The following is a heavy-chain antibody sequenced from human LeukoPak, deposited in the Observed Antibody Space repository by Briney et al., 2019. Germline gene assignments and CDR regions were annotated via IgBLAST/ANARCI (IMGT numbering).Heavy chain of an antibody. V-gene: IGHV3-30*02. CDR1: GFTFSSYG. J-gene: IGHJ4*02. CDR2: IRYDGSNK. CDR3: AKQTSGYYYLDY. D-gene: IGHD3-22*01. Sequence: PGGSLRLSCAASGFTFSSYGMHWVRQAPGKGLEWVAFIRYDGSNKYCADSVKGRFTISRDNSKNTLYLQMSGLRAEDTAVYYCAKQTSGYYYLDYWGQGNLVTVSS.